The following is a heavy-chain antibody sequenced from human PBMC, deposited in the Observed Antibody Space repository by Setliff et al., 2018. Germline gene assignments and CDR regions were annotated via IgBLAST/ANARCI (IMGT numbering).Heavy chain of an antibody. D-gene: IGHD5-18*01. J-gene: IGHJ6*02. CDR3: ARRHVDTAMVIYYYGMDV. CDR2: ISGSGGST. Sequence: GASLKISCAASGSTFSSYAMSWVRQAPGKGLEWVSAISGSGGSTYYADSVKGRFTVSRDNSKNSLYLQMNSLRAEDTAVYYCARRHVDTAMVIYYYGMDVWGQGTTVTVSS. V-gene: IGHV3-23*01. CDR1: GSTFSSYA.